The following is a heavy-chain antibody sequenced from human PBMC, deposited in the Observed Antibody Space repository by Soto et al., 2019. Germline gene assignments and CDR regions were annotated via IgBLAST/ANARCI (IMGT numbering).Heavy chain of an antibody. V-gene: IGHV3-74*01. J-gene: IGHJ4*02. CDR1: GFTFSTYW. D-gene: IGHD3-22*01. Sequence: EVPLVESGGDLVQPGGSLRLSCAASGFTFSTYWMHWVRQAPGKGLLWVSRIKTDGTYATYADSVKGRFTISRDNAKNTLYLQMNSLRVEEAAVYYCAAGGSGYYANWGQGTLVTVSS. CDR3: AAGGSGYYAN. CDR2: IKTDGTYA.